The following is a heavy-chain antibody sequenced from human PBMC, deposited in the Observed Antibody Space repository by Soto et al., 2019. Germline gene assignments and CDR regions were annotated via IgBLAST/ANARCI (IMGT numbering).Heavy chain of an antibody. CDR2: IYYSGST. CDR1: GGSISSGDYY. Sequence: SETLSLTCTVSGGSISSGDYYWSWIRQPPGKGLEWIGYIYYSGSTYYNPSLKSRVTISVDTSKNQFSLKLSSVTAADTAVYYCARDRQQLAPYYFDYWGQGTLVTVSS. D-gene: IGHD6-13*01. V-gene: IGHV4-30-4*01. CDR3: ARDRQQLAPYYFDY. J-gene: IGHJ4*02.